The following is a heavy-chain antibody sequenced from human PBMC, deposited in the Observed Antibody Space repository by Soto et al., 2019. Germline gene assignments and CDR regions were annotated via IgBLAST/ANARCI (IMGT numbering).Heavy chain of an antibody. CDR3: ARSGYSSSDFDH. CDR2: IYHSGST. J-gene: IGHJ4*01. CDR1: GGSISCSNS. D-gene: IGHD6-13*01. V-gene: IGHV4-4*02. Sequence: LETLSPTSAVSGGSISCSNSWSGFSQPQGKGLEWIGEIYHSGSTNSNPSLKSRVTMSVDKSKNQFSLKLSSVTAAETAVYYCARSGYSSSDFDHWGQGTLVTVS.